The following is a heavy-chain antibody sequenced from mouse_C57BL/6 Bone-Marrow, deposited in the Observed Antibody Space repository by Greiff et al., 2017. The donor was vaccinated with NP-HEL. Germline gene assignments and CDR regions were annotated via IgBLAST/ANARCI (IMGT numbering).Heavy chain of an antibody. CDR1: GYTFTSYW. V-gene: IGHV1-64*01. CDR3: ARRGYGSSYGFAY. J-gene: IGHJ3*01. Sequence: VHLVESGAELVKPGASVKLSCKASGYTFTSYWMHWVKQRPGQGLEWIGMIHPNSGSTNYNEKFKSKATLTVDKSSSTAYMQLSSLTSEDSAVYYCARRGYGSSYGFAYWGQGTLVTVSA. CDR2: IHPNSGST. D-gene: IGHD1-1*01.